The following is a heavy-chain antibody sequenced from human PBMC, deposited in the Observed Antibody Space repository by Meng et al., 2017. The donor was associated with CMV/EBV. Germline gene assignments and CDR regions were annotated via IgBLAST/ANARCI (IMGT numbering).Heavy chain of an antibody. Sequence: ASAKVSCKVSGYTLTELSMLWVRQAPGKGLEWMGGFDPEDGETIYAQKFQGRVTMTEDTSTDTAYMELSSLRSEDTAAYYCATAKLDQEWFDPWGQGTLVTVSS. V-gene: IGHV1-24*01. CDR1: GYTLTELS. CDR2: FDPEDGET. CDR3: ATAKLDQEWFDP. D-gene: IGHD1/OR15-1a*01. J-gene: IGHJ5*02.